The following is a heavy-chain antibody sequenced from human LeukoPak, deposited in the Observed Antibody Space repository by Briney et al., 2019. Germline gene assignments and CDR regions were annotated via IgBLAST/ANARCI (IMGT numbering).Heavy chain of an antibody. CDR3: ARGSSVLSIAAANWFDP. V-gene: IGHV4-34*01. CDR1: GGSFSDYY. J-gene: IGHJ5*02. CDR2: INHSGST. Sequence: SETLSLTCAVYGGSFSDYYWTWIRQPPGKGLEWFGEINHSGSTNYNASLKSRVTISVDTSKNQFSLKLSSVTAADTAVYYCARGSSVLSIAAANWFDPWGQGTLVTVSS. D-gene: IGHD6-13*01.